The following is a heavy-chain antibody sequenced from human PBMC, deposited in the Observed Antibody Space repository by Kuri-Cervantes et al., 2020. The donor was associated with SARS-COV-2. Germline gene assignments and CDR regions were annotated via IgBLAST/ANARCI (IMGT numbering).Heavy chain of an antibody. V-gene: IGHV1-69*05. Sequence: SVKVSCKASGYTFTGYYMHWVRQAPGQGLEWMGGIIPIFGTANYAQKFQGRVTITTDESTSTAYMGLSSLRSEDTAVYYCARENGGVRGEWGLYYYYYYMDVWGKGTTVTVSS. D-gene: IGHD3-10*01. CDR3: ARENGGVRGEWGLYYYYYYMDV. CDR2: IIPIFGTA. J-gene: IGHJ6*03. CDR1: GYTFTGYY.